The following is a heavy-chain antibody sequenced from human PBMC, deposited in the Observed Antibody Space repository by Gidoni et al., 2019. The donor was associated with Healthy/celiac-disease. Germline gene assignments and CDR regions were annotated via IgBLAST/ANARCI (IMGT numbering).Heavy chain of an antibody. V-gene: IGHV4-34*01. D-gene: IGHD4-17*01. Sequence: QVQLQQWGAGLLKPSETLSLTGAVYGGSFSGYYWSWIRQPPGKGLEWIGEINHSGSTNYNPSLKSRVTISVDTSKNQFSLKLSSVTAADTAVYYCARGPNYGGNSWYFDLWGRGTLVTVSS. J-gene: IGHJ2*01. CDR2: INHSGST. CDR3: ARGPNYGGNSWYFDL. CDR1: GGSFSGYY.